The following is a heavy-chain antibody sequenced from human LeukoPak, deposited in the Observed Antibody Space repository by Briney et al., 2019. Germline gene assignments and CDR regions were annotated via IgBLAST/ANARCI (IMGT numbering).Heavy chain of an antibody. J-gene: IGHJ6*03. D-gene: IGHD2-2*01. CDR3: ARRSVPALLGSSYYYMDV. V-gene: IGHV1-18*01. CDR1: GYTFTSYG. CDR2: ISAYNGNT. Sequence: VASVKVSCKASGYTFTSYGISWVRQAPGQGLEWMGWISAYNGNTNYAQKLQGRVTMTTDTSTSTAYMELRSLRSDDTAVYYCARRSVPALLGSSYYYMDVWGKGTTVTVSS.